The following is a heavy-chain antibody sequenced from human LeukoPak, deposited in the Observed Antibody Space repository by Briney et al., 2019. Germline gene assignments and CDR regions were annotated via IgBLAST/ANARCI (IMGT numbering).Heavy chain of an antibody. V-gene: IGHV1-18*01. CDR2: ISAYNGNT. Sequence: ASVKVSCKASGYTFTSYGISWVRQAPGQGLEWMGWISAYNGNTNYAQKPQGRVTMTTDTSTSTAYMELRSLRSDDTAVYYCARYYYDSSGYYPDYWGQGTLVTVSS. CDR3: ARYYYDSSGYYPDY. J-gene: IGHJ4*02. CDR1: GYTFTSYG. D-gene: IGHD3-22*01.